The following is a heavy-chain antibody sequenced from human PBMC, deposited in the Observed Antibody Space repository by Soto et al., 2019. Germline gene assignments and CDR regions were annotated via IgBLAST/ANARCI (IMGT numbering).Heavy chain of an antibody. Sequence: QVQLVQSGAEVRQPASSVKVSCKTSGGTFSSYAISWVRQAPGQGLEGMGGIVPIVDTSTYAQKIQGRGTITADESTSTVYMELSSLRSDDTAVYYCVRVVAIPGYPDNSGQGTLVTVSS. J-gene: IGHJ4*02. CDR2: IVPIVDTS. D-gene: IGHD5-12*01. CDR3: VRVVAIPGYPDN. V-gene: IGHV1-69*12. CDR1: GGTFSSYA.